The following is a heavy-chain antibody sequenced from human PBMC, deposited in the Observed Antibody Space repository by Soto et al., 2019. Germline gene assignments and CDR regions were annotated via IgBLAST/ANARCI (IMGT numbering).Heavy chain of an antibody. J-gene: IGHJ3*02. D-gene: IGHD5-12*01. CDR3: ARETYGGGI. CDR1: GGSISNYY. CDR2: VYYSGTT. Sequence: QVQLQESGPGLVKPSETLSLTCSVSGGSISNYYWCWIRQPPGKGLEWIGYVYYSGTTNYNPSLKSRVTRSVDTSKSQVSLRLSSVTAADTAMYYCARETYGGGIWGQGTMVTVSS. V-gene: IGHV4-59*13.